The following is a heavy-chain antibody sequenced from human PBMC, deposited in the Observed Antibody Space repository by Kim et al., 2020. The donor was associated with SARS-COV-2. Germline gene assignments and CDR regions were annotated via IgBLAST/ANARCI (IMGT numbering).Heavy chain of an antibody. V-gene: IGHV3-23*01. CDR3: AKELLHSMDFDD. J-gene: IGHJ3*01. D-gene: IGHD2-21*01. Sequence: GGSLRLSCAASGITVTNDAMAWVRQAPGKGLEWVSPVSGTGRSTYHADSVRGRFATSKDSSKHILYLQMNSLRGEDTAVYYFAKELLHSMDFDDWG. CDR1: GITVTNDA. CDR2: VSGTGRST.